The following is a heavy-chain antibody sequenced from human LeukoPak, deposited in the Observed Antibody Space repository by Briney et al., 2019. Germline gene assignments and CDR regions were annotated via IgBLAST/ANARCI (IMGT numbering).Heavy chain of an antibody. CDR2: IYTSGST. J-gene: IGHJ4*02. D-gene: IGHD5-12*01. Sequence: SETLSLTCAVYGGSFSDYYWSWIRQPAGKGLEWIGRIYTSGSTNYNPSLKSRVTISVDTPKNQFSLKLSSVTAADTAVYYCAWLPSYWGQGTLVTVSS. CDR1: GGSFSDYY. CDR3: AWLPSY. V-gene: IGHV4-59*10.